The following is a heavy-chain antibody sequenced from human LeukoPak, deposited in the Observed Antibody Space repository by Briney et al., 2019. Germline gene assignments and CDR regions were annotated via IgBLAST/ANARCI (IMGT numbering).Heavy chain of an antibody. CDR1: GVIFNNFA. Sequence: GGSLRLSCAASGVIFNNFAFHWVRQAPGKGLERVAAVSYDGANEYYAESVRGRLTISRDNSKNTLYLQMNSLRDVDTAIYFCARAGRADGDYHYFDYWGQGTLVTVSS. V-gene: IGHV3-30-3*01. CDR2: VSYDGANE. D-gene: IGHD4-17*01. CDR3: ARAGRADGDYHYFDY. J-gene: IGHJ4*02.